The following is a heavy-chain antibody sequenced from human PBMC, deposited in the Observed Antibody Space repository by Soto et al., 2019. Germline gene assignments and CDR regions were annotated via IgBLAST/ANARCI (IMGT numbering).Heavy chain of an antibody. D-gene: IGHD3-3*01. CDR1: GFTFSDFD. V-gene: IGHV3-11*01. CDR2: ISTGGDTI. CDR3: AREAPYYVFWGVQSTVLDY. Sequence: QVQLVESGGGLVKPGGSLRLSCVASGFTFSDFDMNWVRQAPGKGLEWLSFISTGGDTIYYADSVKGRFSVYRDNAKNSLNFQTNRLRVEDTTVYYCAREAPYYVFWGVQSTVLDYWGQGTLVTVSS. J-gene: IGHJ4*02.